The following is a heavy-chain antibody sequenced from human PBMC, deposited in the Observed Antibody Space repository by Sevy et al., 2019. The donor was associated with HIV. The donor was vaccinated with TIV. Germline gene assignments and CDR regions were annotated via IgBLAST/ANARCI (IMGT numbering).Heavy chain of an antibody. D-gene: IGHD3-16*01. CDR1: GLTLTTTG. CDR3: AGGDTTMITDLDY. Sequence: GGSLRLSCAASGLTLTTTGMSWVRQAPGKGLEGVAGVTSDGTTYYADSVRDRFTVSRDNSKNTLYLQLNSLRADDTAMFYCAGGDTTMITDLDYWGQGTLVTVSS. J-gene: IGHJ4*02. V-gene: IGHV3-23*01. CDR2: VTSDGTT.